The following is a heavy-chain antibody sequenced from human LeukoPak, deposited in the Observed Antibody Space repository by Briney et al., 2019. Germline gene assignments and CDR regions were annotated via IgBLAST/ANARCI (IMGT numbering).Heavy chain of an antibody. CDR3: ATDLSGYCSGGSCLFDY. D-gene: IGHD2-15*01. Sequence: GASVKVSCKVSGYTLTELSMHWVRQAPGKGLEWMGGFDPEDGETIHAQKFQGRVTMTEDTSTDTAYMELSSLRSEDTAVYYCATDLSGYCSGGSCLFDYWGQGTLVTVSS. V-gene: IGHV1-24*01. J-gene: IGHJ4*02. CDR1: GYTLTELS. CDR2: FDPEDGET.